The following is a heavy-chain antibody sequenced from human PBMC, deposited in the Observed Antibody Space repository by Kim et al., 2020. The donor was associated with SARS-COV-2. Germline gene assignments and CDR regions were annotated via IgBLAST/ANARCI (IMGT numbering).Heavy chain of an antibody. V-gene: IGHV4-34*01. CDR1: GGSFSGYY. Sequence: SETLSLTCAVYGGSFSGYYWSWIRQPPGKGLEWIGEINHSGSTNYNPSLKSRVTISVDTSKNQFSLKLSSVTAADTAVYYCARGIAAAGRGRGFFDPWGQGTLVTVSS. D-gene: IGHD6-13*01. CDR2: INHSGST. J-gene: IGHJ5*02. CDR3: ARGIAAAGRGRGFFDP.